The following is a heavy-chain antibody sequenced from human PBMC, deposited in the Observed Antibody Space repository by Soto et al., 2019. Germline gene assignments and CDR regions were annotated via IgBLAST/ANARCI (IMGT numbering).Heavy chain of an antibody. CDR2: ISYDGSNK. Sequence: GGSLRLSCAASGFTLSSYSMHWVRQGPGKELEWVAVISYDGSNKYYADSVKGRFTISRDNSKNTLYLQMNSLRAEDTAVYYCAKEVYDFWSGYYSNGMDVWGQGTTVTVSS. CDR1: GFTLSSYS. CDR3: AKEVYDFWSGYYSNGMDV. D-gene: IGHD3-3*01. V-gene: IGHV3-30-3*01. J-gene: IGHJ6*02.